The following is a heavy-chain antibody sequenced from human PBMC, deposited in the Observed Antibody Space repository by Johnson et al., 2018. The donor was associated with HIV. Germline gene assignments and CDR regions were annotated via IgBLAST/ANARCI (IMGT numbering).Heavy chain of an antibody. CDR1: RITVGSNY. J-gene: IGHJ3*01. D-gene: IGHD5-18*01. CDR3: ARDGRDLVTRGGFEF. CDR2: VFSAGDT. V-gene: IGHV3-66*02. Sequence: MLLVESGGGVVQSGGSLRLSCEASRITVGSNYMSWVRRAPGKGLEWVSVVFSAGDTYYADSVKGRFTISRDNSKNMLYLQMNSLRPDDTAVYYCARDGRDLVTRGGFEFWGQGTMVTVSS.